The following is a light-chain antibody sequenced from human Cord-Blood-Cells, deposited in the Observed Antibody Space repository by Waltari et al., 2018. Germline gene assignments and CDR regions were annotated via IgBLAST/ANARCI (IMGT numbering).Light chain of an antibody. CDR2: EVS. V-gene: IGLV2-18*02. CDR1: SRDVGSYNR. Sequence: QSALTQPPSVSGSPGQSVTISCTGTSRDVGSYNRVSWYPQPPGPAPKLLIYEVSTRPSGVPDRFSGSKSGNTASLTISGLQAEDEADYYCSSYTSSSTWVFGGGTKLTVL. CDR3: SSYTSSSTWV. J-gene: IGLJ3*02.